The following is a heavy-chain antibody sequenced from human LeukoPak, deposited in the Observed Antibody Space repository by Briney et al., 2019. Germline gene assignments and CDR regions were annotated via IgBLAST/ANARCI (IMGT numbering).Heavy chain of an antibody. CDR1: GFTFISYG. D-gene: IGHD3-10*01. Sequence: PGGSLRLSCAASGFTFISYGMHWVRQAPGKGLEWVAFISYDGSNKYYADSVKGRFTISRDNSKNTMYVQMNSLRVEDTAVYYCAKDLRSGILIQGWDGFDYWGQGTLVTVFS. CDR3: AKDLRSGILIQGWDGFDY. J-gene: IGHJ4*02. CDR2: ISYDGSNK. V-gene: IGHV3-30*18.